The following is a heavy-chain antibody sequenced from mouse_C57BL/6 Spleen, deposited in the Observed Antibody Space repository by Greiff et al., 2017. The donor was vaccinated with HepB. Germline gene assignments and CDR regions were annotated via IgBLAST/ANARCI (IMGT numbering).Heavy chain of an antibody. D-gene: IGHD4-1*01. J-gene: IGHJ2*01. CDR3: ARHEGEEKSLTGTLGN. CDR1: GYTFTEYT. Sequence: VQLQESGAELVKPGASVKLSCKASGYTFTEYTIHWVKQRSGQGLEWIGWFYPGSGSIKYNEKFKDKATLTADKSSSTVYMELSRLTSEDSAVYFCARHEGEEKSLTGTLGNWGQGTTLTVSS. CDR2: FYPGSGSI. V-gene: IGHV1-62-2*01.